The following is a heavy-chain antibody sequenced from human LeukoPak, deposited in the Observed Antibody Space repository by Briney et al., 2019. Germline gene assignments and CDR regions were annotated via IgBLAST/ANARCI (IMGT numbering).Heavy chain of an antibody. CDR1: GFTFSSYA. Sequence: GGSLRLSCAASGFTFSSYAMSWVRQAPGKGLEWVSAISGSGGSTYYADSVKGRFTISRDNSKNTLYLQMNSLRAEDTAVYYCAIQGSSTRGFQHWGQGTLVTVSS. J-gene: IGHJ1*01. V-gene: IGHV3-23*01. CDR2: ISGSGGST. CDR3: AIQGSSTRGFQH. D-gene: IGHD3-10*01.